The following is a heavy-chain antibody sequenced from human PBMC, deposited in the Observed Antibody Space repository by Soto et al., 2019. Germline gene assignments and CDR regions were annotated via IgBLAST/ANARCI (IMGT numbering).Heavy chain of an antibody. CDR2: ISYDGSNK. Sequence: QVQLVESGGGVVQPGRSLRLSCAASGFTFSSYGMHWVRQAPGKGLEWVAVISYDGSNKYYADCVKGRFTISRDNSKNTLYLQMNILRAEDTAVYYCSKDQGYSKEYYFDYWGQGTLVTVSS. V-gene: IGHV3-30*18. CDR1: GFTFSSYG. D-gene: IGHD4-4*01. J-gene: IGHJ4*02. CDR3: SKDQGYSKEYYFDY.